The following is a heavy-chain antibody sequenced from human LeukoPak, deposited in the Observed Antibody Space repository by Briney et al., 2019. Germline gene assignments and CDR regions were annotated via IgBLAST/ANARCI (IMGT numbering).Heavy chain of an antibody. J-gene: IGHJ4*02. CDR2: IWHDGSSK. CDR1: GFIFSHYG. CDR3: AKDAQRGFDYSNSLEY. V-gene: IGHV3-33*06. Sequence: GGSLRLSCAASGFIFSHYGMHWVRQAPGKGLEWVAVIWHDGSSKYYADSVKGRFTISRDNSENTVYLQMNSLRAEDTAVYYCAKDAQRGFDYSNSLEYWGQGDLVTVSS. D-gene: IGHD4-11*01.